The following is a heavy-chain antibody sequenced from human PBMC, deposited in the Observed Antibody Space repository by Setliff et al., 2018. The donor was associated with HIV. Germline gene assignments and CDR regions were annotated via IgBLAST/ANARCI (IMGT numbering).Heavy chain of an antibody. CDR1: GHTFTNVD. CDR3: ARGKGVGGVVITGGLDV. Sequence: ASVKVSCKASGHTFTNVDIHWLRRATGQGLEWMGWMNPNTGVSGYALKFQARVTMTSDTSISTAYMELGSLTSEDTAVYYCARGKGVGGVVITGGLDVWGKGTTVTVSS. J-gene: IGHJ6*04. V-gene: IGHV1-8*01. D-gene: IGHD3-10*01. CDR2: MNPNTGVS.